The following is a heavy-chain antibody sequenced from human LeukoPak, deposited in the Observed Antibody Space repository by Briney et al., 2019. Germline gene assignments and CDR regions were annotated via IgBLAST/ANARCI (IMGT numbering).Heavy chain of an antibody. D-gene: IGHD5-18*01. Sequence: PSGTLSLTCAVSGDSISTNHWWSWVRQPPGKGLEWIGEVYHSGSTNYNPSLKSRVTISVDKSKNLFSLKLTSVTAADTAVYYCARTAYRHNDYWGQGTLVTVSS. V-gene: IGHV4-4*02. CDR3: ARTAYRHNDY. CDR2: VYHSGST. J-gene: IGHJ4*02. CDR1: GDSISTNHW.